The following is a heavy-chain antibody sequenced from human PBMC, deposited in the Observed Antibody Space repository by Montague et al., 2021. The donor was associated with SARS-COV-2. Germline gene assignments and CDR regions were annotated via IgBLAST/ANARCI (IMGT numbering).Heavy chain of an antibody. CDR1: GFTVSSNY. CDR2: IYSGSGST. J-gene: IGHJ6*02. V-gene: IGHV3-66*01. CDR3: ARAPGSSYSSGWYDYYYGMDV. Sequence: SLRLSCAASGFTVSSNYVSWVRQAPGKGLEWVSVIYSGSGSTYYAGSVKGRFTISRDISKNTLYLQMNSLRAEDTAVYYCARAPGSSYSSGWYDYYYGMDVWGQGTTVTVSS. D-gene: IGHD6-19*01.